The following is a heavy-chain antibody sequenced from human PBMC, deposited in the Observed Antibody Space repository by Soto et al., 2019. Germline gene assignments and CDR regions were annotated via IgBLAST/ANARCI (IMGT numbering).Heavy chain of an antibody. Sequence: SETLSLTCTVSGGSISSGGYYWSWIRQHPGKGLEWIGYIYCSGSTYYNPSLKSRVTISVDTSKNQFSLKLSSVTAADTAVYYCARPTSYYGSGIGSSFDIWGQGTMVTVSS. CDR3: ARPTSYYGSGIGSSFDI. V-gene: IGHV4-31*03. CDR1: GGSISSGGYY. CDR2: IYCSGST. J-gene: IGHJ3*02. D-gene: IGHD3-10*01.